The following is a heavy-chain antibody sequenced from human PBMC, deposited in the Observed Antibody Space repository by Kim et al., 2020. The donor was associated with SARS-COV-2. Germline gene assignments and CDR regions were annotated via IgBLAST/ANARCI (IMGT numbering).Heavy chain of an antibody. Sequence: SETLSLTCAVYGGCFSGYYWSWIRQPPGKGLEWIGEINHSGSTNYNPSLKSRVTISVDTSKNQFSLKLSSVTAADTAVYYCARGPTFNPYGSGSYYIAYYYGMDVWGQGTTVTVSS. D-gene: IGHD3-10*01. CDR1: GGCFSGYY. J-gene: IGHJ6*02. V-gene: IGHV4-34*01. CDR3: ARGPTFNPYGSGSYYIAYYYGMDV. CDR2: INHSGST.